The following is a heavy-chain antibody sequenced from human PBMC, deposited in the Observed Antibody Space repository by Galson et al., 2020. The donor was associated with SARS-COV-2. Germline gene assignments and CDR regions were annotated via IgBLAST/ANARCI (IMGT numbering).Heavy chain of an antibody. V-gene: IGHV1-69*13. Sequence: SVKVSCKASGDSFRSYPFSWVRQAPGQGLEWLGGIIPVFGAIHYPQTFQGRVTITADGSTTTVYMELSSLRPDDTAVYFCGRGLGLMVRGNITIPNAFDTWGQGTMVTVSS. J-gene: IGHJ3*02. D-gene: IGHD3-10*01. CDR2: IIPVFGAI. CDR3: GRGLGLMVRGNITIPNAFDT. CDR1: GDSFRSYP.